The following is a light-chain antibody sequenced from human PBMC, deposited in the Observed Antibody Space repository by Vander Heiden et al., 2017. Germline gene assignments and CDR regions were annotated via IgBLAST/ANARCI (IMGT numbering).Light chain of an antibody. Sequence: ALPLTPSPSSFSASTGDRVTITCRASQDIGSYLAWYQQEPGKAPKLLMYAASSLQSGVPSRFGGSGSGTDFTLTISCLQPEDFTTYYCQQYYTYPLTFGGGTKVEIK. J-gene: IGKJ4*01. CDR3: QQYYTYPLT. CDR2: AAS. CDR1: QDIGSY. V-gene: IGKV1-8*01.